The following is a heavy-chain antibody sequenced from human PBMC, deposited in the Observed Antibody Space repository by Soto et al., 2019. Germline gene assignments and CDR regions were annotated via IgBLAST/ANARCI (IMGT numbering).Heavy chain of an antibody. V-gene: IGHV4-34*01. CDR2: INHSGST. CDR3: ARGYGWFDP. Sequence: SETLSLTCAVYGGSFSGYYWSWIRQPPGKGLEWIGEINHSGSTNYNPSLKSRVTISVDTSKNQFSLKLSSVTAADTAVYYCARGYGWFDPWGQGTLVTVSS. J-gene: IGHJ5*02. D-gene: IGHD3-10*01. CDR1: GGSFSGYY.